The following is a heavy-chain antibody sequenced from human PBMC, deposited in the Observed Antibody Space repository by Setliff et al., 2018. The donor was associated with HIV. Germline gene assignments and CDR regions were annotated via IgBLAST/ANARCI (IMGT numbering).Heavy chain of an antibody. Sequence: SETLSLTCTVSGGSISSGSYYWSWIRQPPGKGLEWIGSIYYSGSTYYNPSLKSRVTISVDTSKNQFSLKLSSVTAADTAMYYCARATYYYDSSGYYYKSYYFDYWGQGTLVTVSS. CDR1: GGSISSGSYY. CDR3: ARATYYYDSSGYYYKSYYFDY. CDR2: IYYSGST. D-gene: IGHD3-22*01. V-gene: IGHV4-39*01. J-gene: IGHJ4*02.